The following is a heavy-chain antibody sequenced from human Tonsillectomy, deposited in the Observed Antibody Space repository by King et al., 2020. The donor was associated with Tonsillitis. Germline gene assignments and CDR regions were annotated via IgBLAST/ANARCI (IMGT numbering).Heavy chain of an antibody. CDR3: ARHRRFVGFDI. V-gene: IGHV3-53*02. CDR1: GFNVSSNH. Sequence: VQLVETGGGLIQPGGSLRLSCAASGFNVSSNHMSWVRQAPGKGLEWVSIIYSDDNTYYEDSVKGRFTISRDNSKNTLHLQMNSLRADDTAVYYCARHRRFVGFDIWGQGTRVTVSS. CDR2: IYSDDNT. J-gene: IGHJ3*02. D-gene: IGHD1-26*01.